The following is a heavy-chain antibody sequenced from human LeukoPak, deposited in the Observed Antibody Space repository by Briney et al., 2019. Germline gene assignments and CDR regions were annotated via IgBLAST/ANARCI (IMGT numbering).Heavy chain of an antibody. CDR3: ARDWQYQLLFLSYAESGAFDI. D-gene: IGHD2-2*01. J-gene: IGHJ3*02. CDR1: GFTFSSYS. V-gene: IGHV3-21*01. Sequence: PGGSLRLSCAASGFTFSSYSMNWVRQAPGKGLEWVSSISSSSSYIYYADSVKGRFTISRDNAKNSLYLQMNSLRAEDTAVYYCARDWQYQLLFLSYAESGAFDIWGQGTMVTVSS. CDR2: ISSSSSYI.